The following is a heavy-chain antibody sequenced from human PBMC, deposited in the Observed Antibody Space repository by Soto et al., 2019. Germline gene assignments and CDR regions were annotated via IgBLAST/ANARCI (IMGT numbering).Heavy chain of an antibody. CDR1: VFTFISYG. CDR2: IWYDGSNK. V-gene: IGHV3-33*01. J-gene: IGHJ6*02. CDR3: AIQGYYYYGMDV. Sequence: GGSLGLCCASSVFTFISYGMHWVRQSPGKGLEWVAVIWYDGSNKYYADSVKGRFTISRDNSKNTLYLQMNSLRAEDTAVYYCAIQGYYYYGMDVWGQGTTVTVSS.